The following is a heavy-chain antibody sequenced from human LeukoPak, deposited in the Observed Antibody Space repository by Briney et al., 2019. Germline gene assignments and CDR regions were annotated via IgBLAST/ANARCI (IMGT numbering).Heavy chain of an antibody. J-gene: IGHJ4*02. CDR1: GCSISSGGYY. CDR3: ARDAVEYFDY. CDR2: IYYSGST. Sequence: SETLSLTCTVSGCSISSGGYYWSWLRQHPGKDLEWIGYIYYSGSTYYNPSLKSRVTISVDTSKNQFSLKLSSVTAADTAVYYCARDAVEYFDYWGQGTLVTVSS. V-gene: IGHV4-31*03.